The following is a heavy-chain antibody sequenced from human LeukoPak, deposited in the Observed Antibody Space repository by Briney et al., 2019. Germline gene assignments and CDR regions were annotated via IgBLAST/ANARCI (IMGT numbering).Heavy chain of an antibody. D-gene: IGHD1-26*01. J-gene: IGHJ4*02. CDR3: ARHVKGGYWELLNLDY. V-gene: IGHV1-8*01. CDR1: GYTFTSYD. Sequence: GASVKVSCKASGYTFTSYDINWVRQATGQGLEWMGWMNPNSGNTGYAQKFQGRVTMTRNTSISTAYMELSSLRSEDTAVYYCARHVKGGYWELLNLDYWGQGTLVTVSS. CDR2: MNPNSGNT.